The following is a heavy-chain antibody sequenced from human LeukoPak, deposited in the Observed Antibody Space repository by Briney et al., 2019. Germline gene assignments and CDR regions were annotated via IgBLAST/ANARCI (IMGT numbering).Heavy chain of an antibody. V-gene: IGHV3-7*01. CDR3: ATDLGSSRPNF. CDR1: GFTFSSYW. CDR2: IKQDGSEK. J-gene: IGHJ4*02. D-gene: IGHD6-13*01. Sequence: PGGSLRLSCAASGFTFSSYWMSWVCQAPGKGLEWVANIKQDGSEKYYVDSAKGRFTISRDNAKNSLYLQMNSLRAEDTAVYYCATDLGSSRPNFWGQGTLVTVSS.